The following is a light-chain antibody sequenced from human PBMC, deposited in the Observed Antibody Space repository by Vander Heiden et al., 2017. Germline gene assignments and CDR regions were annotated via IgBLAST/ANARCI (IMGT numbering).Light chain of an antibody. J-gene: IGLJ2*01. V-gene: IGLV2-14*01. CDR2: KVS. Sequence: QSALTQPASVPGFLGQSISTSCTGISSDVGGYYYVSCYLQHPGRAPKLMIYKVSNRPSGVSNRFSGSKSGKTASLTISGLQAEDEADYYCSSYTSSSTVFGGGTKLTVL. CDR1: SSDVGGYYY. CDR3: SSYTSSSTV.